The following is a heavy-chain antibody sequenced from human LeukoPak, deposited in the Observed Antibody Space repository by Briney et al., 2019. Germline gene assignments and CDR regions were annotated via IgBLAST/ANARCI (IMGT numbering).Heavy chain of an antibody. J-gene: IGHJ4*02. Sequence: SETLSLTCTVSGGSISSSSYYWGWIRQPPGKGLEWIGYIFYSGSSNYNPSLKSRVTISVDTSKNQFSLRLSSVTAADTAVYYCARAQYYSGNIVLDYWGQGTLVTVSS. D-gene: IGHD5-12*01. CDR1: GGSISSSSYY. CDR2: IFYSGSS. CDR3: ARAQYYSGNIVLDY. V-gene: IGHV4-61*05.